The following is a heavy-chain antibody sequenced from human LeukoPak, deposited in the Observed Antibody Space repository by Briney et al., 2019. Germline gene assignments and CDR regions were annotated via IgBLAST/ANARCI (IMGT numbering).Heavy chain of an antibody. D-gene: IGHD3-22*01. CDR2: ISYDGSNK. CDR1: GLTFSSYA. Sequence: GRSLRLSCAASGLTFSSYAMHWVRQAPGKGLEWVAVISYDGSNKYYADSVKGRFTISRDNSKNTLYLQMNSLRAEDTAVYYCARVNGNYYDSSGPFDYWGQGTLVTVSS. J-gene: IGHJ4*02. CDR3: ARVNGNYYDSSGPFDY. V-gene: IGHV3-30-3*01.